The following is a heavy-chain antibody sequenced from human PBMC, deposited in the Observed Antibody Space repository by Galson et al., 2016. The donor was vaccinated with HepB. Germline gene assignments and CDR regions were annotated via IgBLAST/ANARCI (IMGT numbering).Heavy chain of an antibody. CDR2: FGPEDGET. D-gene: IGHD3-10*01. V-gene: IGHV1-24*01. Sequence: SVKVSCKVSGYTLTELSMHWVRQAPGKGLEWMGGFGPEDGETIYAQKFQGRVTMTEDTSTDTAYMELSSLRSEDTAVYYCTTARGENSGRYYNVRGDAFDIWGQGTMVTVSS. CDR1: GYTLTELS. J-gene: IGHJ3*02. CDR3: TTARGENSGRYYNVRGDAFDI.